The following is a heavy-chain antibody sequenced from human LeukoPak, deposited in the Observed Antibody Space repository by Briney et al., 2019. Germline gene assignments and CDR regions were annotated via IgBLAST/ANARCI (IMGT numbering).Heavy chain of an antibody. J-gene: IGHJ3*02. CDR2: ISSDSIYI. V-gene: IGHV3-21*01. Sequence: GGSLRLSCAASGFTFSNYAMSWVRQAPGKGLEWVSSISSDSIYIYYADSVKGRFTSSRDNAKNPLYLQMNSLRAEDTAVYYCASSTLYDSSGIGAFDIWGQGTMVTVSS. CDR3: ASSTLYDSSGIGAFDI. CDR1: GFTFSNYA. D-gene: IGHD3-22*01.